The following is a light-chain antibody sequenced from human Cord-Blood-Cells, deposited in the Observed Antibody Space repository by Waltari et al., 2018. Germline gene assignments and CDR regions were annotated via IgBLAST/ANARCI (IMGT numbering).Light chain of an antibody. CDR2: EVS. Sequence: QSALTQPPSASGSPGPSVTISCPGPSSDDGGYNYAPWYQQHPGKAPQLIIYEVSKRPSGGPDRFSGSKAGNTASRTVSGLQAEDEADYYCSSYAGSNNLVFGGGTKLTVL. J-gene: IGLJ2*01. CDR1: SSDDGGYNY. V-gene: IGLV2-8*01. CDR3: SSYAGSNNLV.